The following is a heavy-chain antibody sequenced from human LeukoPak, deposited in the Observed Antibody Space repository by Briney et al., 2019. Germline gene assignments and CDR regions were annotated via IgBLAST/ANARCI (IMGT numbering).Heavy chain of an antibody. D-gene: IGHD1-26*01. CDR1: GITFSDYY. Sequence: GGPLRLSCAASGITFSDYYMSWIRQAPGKGLEWVSYISSSSSYTNYADSVKGRFTISRDNAKNSLYLQMNSLRAEDTGVYYCARVGGSGRNFDYWGQGTLVTVSS. CDR3: ARVGGSGRNFDY. J-gene: IGHJ4*02. CDR2: ISSSSSYT. V-gene: IGHV3-11*06.